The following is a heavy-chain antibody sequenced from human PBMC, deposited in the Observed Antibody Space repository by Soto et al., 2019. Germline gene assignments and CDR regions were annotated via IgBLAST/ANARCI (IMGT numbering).Heavy chain of an antibody. J-gene: IGHJ4*02. CDR1: GFTFSTHW. CDR3: AKDVR. V-gene: IGHV3-7*05. CDR2: IKEDGSES. Sequence: EVQLVESGGDLVQPGGSLRLSCAASGFTFSTHWMSWVRQAPGKGLEWVANIKEDGSESYYADSVKGRFTISRDNAKNSLYLQMNGLRVEETALYSCAKDVRWGQGTLFTVSS.